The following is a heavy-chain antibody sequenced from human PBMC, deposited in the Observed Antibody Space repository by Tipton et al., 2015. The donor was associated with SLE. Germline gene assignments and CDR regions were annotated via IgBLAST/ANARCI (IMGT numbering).Heavy chain of an antibody. CDR3: ARDLNPDYGGLPRSFAY. J-gene: IGHJ4*02. D-gene: IGHD4-23*01. V-gene: IGHV1-18*01. Sequence: QSGPEVKKPGASVKVSCKASGYTFTSYGISWVRQAPGQGLEWMGWISAYNGNTNYAQKLQGRVTMTTDTSTSTAYMELSSLRSEDTAVYYCARDLNPDYGGLPRSFAYWGQGTLVTVSS. CDR1: GYTFTSYG. CDR2: ISAYNGNT.